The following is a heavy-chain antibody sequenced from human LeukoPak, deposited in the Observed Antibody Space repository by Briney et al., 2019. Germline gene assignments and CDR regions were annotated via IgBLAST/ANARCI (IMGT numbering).Heavy chain of an antibody. CDR1: GFTFSSNA. CDR2: ISYDGSNK. V-gene: IGHV3-30-3*01. CDR3: ARDVSGSFDY. J-gene: IGHJ4*02. D-gene: IGHD1-26*01. Sequence: GGFLKLSCAASGFTFSSNAMHWVRQAPGKGLEWVAVISYDGSNKYYADSVKGRFTISRDNSKNTLYLQMNSLRAEDTAVYYCARDVSGSFDYWGQGTLVTVSS.